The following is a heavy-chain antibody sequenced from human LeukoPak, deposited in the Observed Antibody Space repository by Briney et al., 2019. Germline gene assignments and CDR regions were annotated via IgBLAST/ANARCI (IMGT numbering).Heavy chain of an antibody. V-gene: IGHV4-4*02. CDR2: IFHSGST. CDR1: VASISSGPW. D-gene: IGHD2-15*01. J-gene: IGHJ4*02. CDR3: ASPSGASTW. Sequence: PSETLSLTCAVSVASISSGPWWSWVRQPRGKGLEWIGEIFHSGSTNYNPSLKSRVTISIDKSKNQFSLKLTSVTAADTAVYYCASPSGASTWWGQGTLVTVSS.